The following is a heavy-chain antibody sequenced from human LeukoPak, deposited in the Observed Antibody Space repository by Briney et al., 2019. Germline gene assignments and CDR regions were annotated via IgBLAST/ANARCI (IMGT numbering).Heavy chain of an antibody. Sequence: TGGSLRLSCSASGFTFSSYAMHWVRQAPGKGLEYVSAISYNGGSTYYADSVKGRFTISRDNSKNTLYLQMSSLRAEDTAAYYCVKDDVYYYDSSGYYPTVWGQGTTVTVSS. CDR3: VKDDVYYYDSSGYYPTV. CDR2: ISYNGGST. V-gene: IGHV3-64D*06. D-gene: IGHD3-22*01. J-gene: IGHJ6*02. CDR1: GFTFSSYA.